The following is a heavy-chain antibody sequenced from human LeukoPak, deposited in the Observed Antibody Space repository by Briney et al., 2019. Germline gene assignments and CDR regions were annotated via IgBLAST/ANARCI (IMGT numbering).Heavy chain of an antibody. CDR2: IDEDGSET. V-gene: IGHV3-7*01. CDR1: GFTFSNYW. CDR3: VRYGRRANDQPFDV. Sequence: GGSLRLSCEVSGFTFSNYWMMWVRQAPGKGLEWVASIDEDGSETNYVDSVTGRFTVSRDHAKNSLFLQVNSLRAEGTAVYYCVRYGRRANDQPFDVWGQGTMVTVSS. D-gene: IGHD1-1*01. J-gene: IGHJ3*01.